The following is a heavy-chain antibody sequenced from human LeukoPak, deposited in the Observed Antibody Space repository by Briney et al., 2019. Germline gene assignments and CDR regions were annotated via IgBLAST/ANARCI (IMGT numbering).Heavy chain of an antibody. Sequence: ASVKVSCKASVYTFTGYYMHWVRQAPGQGLEWMGWINPNSGGTNYAQKFQGWVTMNRDTSISTAYMELSRLRSDDTAVYYCARDHYDSSGYYGFGEPGALDIWGQGTMVSVSS. CDR3: ARDHYDSSGYYGFGEPGALDI. D-gene: IGHD3-22*01. J-gene: IGHJ3*02. CDR2: INPNSGGT. CDR1: VYTFTGYY. V-gene: IGHV1-2*04.